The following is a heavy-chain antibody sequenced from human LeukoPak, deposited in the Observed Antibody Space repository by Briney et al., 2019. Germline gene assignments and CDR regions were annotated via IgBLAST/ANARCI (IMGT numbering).Heavy chain of an antibody. J-gene: IGHJ4*02. CDR3: ARKTTVSFRIDY. Sequence: GGSLRLSCAASGFTFSSYWMHWVRQAPGKGLVWVSRINSDGSSTSYADSVKGRFTISRDNAKNTLYLQMNSLRAEDTAVYYCARKTTVSFRIDYWGQGTLVTVSS. CDR2: INSDGSST. V-gene: IGHV3-74*01. D-gene: IGHD4-17*01. CDR1: GFTFSSYW.